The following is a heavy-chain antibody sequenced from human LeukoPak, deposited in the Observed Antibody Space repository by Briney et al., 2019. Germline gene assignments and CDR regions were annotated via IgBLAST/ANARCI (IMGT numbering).Heavy chain of an antibody. V-gene: IGHV4-59*01. CDR3: ARSEYSSSSHDY. J-gene: IGHJ4*02. D-gene: IGHD6-6*01. CDR2: IYYSGST. CDR1: GGSISSYY. Sequence: PSETLSLTCTVSGGSISSYYWSWIRQPPGKGLEWIGYIYYSGSTNYNPSLKSRVTISVDTSKNQFSLKLSSVTAADTAVYYCARSEYSSSSHDYWGQGTLVTVSS.